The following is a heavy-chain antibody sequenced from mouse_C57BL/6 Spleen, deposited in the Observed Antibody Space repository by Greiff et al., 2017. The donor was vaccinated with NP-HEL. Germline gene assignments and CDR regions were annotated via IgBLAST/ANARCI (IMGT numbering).Heavy chain of an antibody. CDR3: ARCSGLYYFDY. CDR2: IYPGSGNT. J-gene: IGHJ2*01. CDR1: GYTFTDYY. V-gene: IGHV1-76*01. Sequence: VQLQQSGAELVRPGASVKLSCKASGYTFTDYYINWVKQRPGQGLEWIARIYPGSGNTYYNEKFKGKATLTAEKSSSTAYMQLSSLTSEDSAVYFCARCSGLYYFDYWGQGTTLTVSS.